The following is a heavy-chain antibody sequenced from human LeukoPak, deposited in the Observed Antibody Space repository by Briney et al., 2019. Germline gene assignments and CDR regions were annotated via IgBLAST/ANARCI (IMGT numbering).Heavy chain of an antibody. V-gene: IGHV4-30-2*01. CDR2: IYHSGST. D-gene: IGHD2-8*02. J-gene: IGHJ4*02. CDR3: ARVRGDWWTTYFDY. Sequence: PSETLSLTCAVSGGSISSGGYSWSWIRQPPGKGLEWIGYIYHSGSTYYNPSLKSRVTISVDRSKNQFSLKLSSVTAADTAVYYCARVRGDWWTTYFDYWGQGTLVTVSS. CDR1: GGSISSGGYS.